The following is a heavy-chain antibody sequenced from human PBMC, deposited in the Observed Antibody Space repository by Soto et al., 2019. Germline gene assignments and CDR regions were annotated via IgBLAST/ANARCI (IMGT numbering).Heavy chain of an antibody. J-gene: IGHJ4*02. V-gene: IGHV4-31*02. CDR3: ALALGPTTGLDY. D-gene: IGHD1-26*01. CDR2: IFNSGTT. Sequence: PSETLSLTCSVSGASTVSHYHWTWIRQPPGKDLEWMGYIFNSGTTFYNPSLTSRLSISMDTSGNHFSLELRSVTAADTAVYYCALALGPTTGLDYWGQGTLVTVSS. CDR1: GASTVSHYH.